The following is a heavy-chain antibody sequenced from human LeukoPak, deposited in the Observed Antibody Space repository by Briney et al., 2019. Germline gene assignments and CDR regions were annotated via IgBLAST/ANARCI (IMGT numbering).Heavy chain of an antibody. Sequence: GSLRLSCAASGFTFSSYAMHWVRQAPGKGLEWVAVISYDGSNKYYADSVKGRFTISRDNFKNTLYLQMNTLRAEDTAVYYCARSPHIGGWHYQVDYWGQGTLVTVSS. CDR3: ARSPHIGGWHYQVDY. V-gene: IGHV3-30*04. CDR2: ISYDGSNK. D-gene: IGHD6-19*01. J-gene: IGHJ4*02. CDR1: GFTFSSYA.